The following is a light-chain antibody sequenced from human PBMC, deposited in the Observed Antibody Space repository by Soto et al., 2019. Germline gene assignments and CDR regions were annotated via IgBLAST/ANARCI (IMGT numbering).Light chain of an antibody. J-gene: IGKJ4*01. CDR1: QSISSY. V-gene: IGKV1-39*01. Sequence: DIQMTQSPSSLSASVGDRVTITCRASQSISSYLNWDHQKPGKAPKLLIYAASSLQSGVPSRFSGSGSGTDFTLTISSLQPEDFATYYCQQSYSTPLTFGGGTKVEIK. CDR2: AAS. CDR3: QQSYSTPLT.